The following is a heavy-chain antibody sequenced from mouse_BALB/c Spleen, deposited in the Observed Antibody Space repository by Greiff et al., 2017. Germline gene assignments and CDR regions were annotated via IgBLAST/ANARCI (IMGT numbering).Heavy chain of an antibody. CDR2: ISSGGSYT. Sequence: EVLVVESGGDLVKPGGSLKLSCAASGFTFSSYGMSWVRQTPDKRLEWVATISSGGSYTYYPDSVKGRFTISRDNAKNTLYLQMSSLKSEDTAMYYCARRGERLRYFDVWGAGTTVTVSS. V-gene: IGHV5-6*01. CDR1: GFTFSSYG. J-gene: IGHJ1*01. CDR3: ARRGERLRYFDV. D-gene: IGHD1-2*01.